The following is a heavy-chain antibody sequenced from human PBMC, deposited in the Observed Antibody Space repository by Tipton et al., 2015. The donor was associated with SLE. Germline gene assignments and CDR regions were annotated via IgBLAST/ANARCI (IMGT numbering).Heavy chain of an antibody. CDR1: GFTFRNSW. V-gene: IGHV3-7*01. Sequence: GSLRLSCATSGFTFRNSWVNWVRQAPGKGLEWVANMSPDGREINYVDSVRGRFTISRDNAENSLYLQMNGLRVDDTAVYYSARDIAYGYFD. CDR2: MSPDGREI. D-gene: IGHD4-17*01. CDR3: ARDIAYGYFD. J-gene: IGHJ4*01.